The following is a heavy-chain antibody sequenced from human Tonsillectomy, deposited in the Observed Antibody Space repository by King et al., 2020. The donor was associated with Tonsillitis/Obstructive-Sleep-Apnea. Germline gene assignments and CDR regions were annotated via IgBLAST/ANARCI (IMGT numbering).Heavy chain of an antibody. J-gene: IGHJ4*02. CDR3: AKDPVIGITGTEYYFDY. CDR2: ISYDGSNK. V-gene: IGHV3-30*18. Sequence: VQLVESGGGVVQPGRSLRLSCAASGFTFSSYGMHWVRQAPSKGLEWVAVISYDGSNKYYADSVKGRFTISRDNSKNTLYLQMNSLRAEDTAVYYCAKDPVIGITGTEYYFDYWGQGTLVTVSS. D-gene: IGHD1-20*01. CDR1: GFTFSSYG.